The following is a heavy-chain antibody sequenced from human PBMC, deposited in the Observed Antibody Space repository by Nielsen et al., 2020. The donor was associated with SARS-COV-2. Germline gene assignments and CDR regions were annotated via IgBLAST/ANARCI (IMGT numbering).Heavy chain of an antibody. CDR2: ISSSSSYI. D-gene: IGHD2-21*02. V-gene: IGHV3-21*04. J-gene: IGHJ4*02. Sequence: GESLKISCAASGFTFSSYSMNWVRQAPGKGLEWVSSISSSSSYIYYADSVKGRFTISRDNAKNSLYLQMNSLRAEDTAVYYCAREWAYCGGDCYTNWGQGTLVTVSS. CDR3: AREWAYCGGDCYTN. CDR1: GFTFSSYS.